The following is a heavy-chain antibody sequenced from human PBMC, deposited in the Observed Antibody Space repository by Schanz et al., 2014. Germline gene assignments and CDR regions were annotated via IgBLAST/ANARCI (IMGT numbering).Heavy chain of an antibody. J-gene: IGHJ4*02. D-gene: IGHD3-16*02. CDR1: GFTLSNYA. Sequence: EVQLLESGGGLAQPGGSLRLSCAASGFTLSNYAMSWVRQAPGKGLEYVSSISSKGDMTFYGNSVKGRFTISRDNSKNTLYLQLGSLSAEDTAVYFCARDNRYYLFDYWGQGALVTVSS. CDR2: ISSKGDMT. V-gene: IGHV3-64*01. CDR3: ARDNRYYLFDY.